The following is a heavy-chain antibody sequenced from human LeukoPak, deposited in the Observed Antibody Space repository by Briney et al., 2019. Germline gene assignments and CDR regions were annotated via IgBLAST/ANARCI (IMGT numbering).Heavy chain of an antibody. J-gene: IGHJ5*02. CDR1: GGSISSSSYY. V-gene: IGHV4-39*01. CDR3: ARQQGYDFWSGYYQYNWFDP. D-gene: IGHD3-3*01. CDR2: IYYSGST. Sequence: SETLSLTCTVSGGSISSSSYYWGWIRQPPGKGLEWIGSIYYSGSTYYNPSLKSRVTISVDTSKNQFSLRLSSVTAADTAVYYCARQQGYDFWSGYYQYNWFDPWGQGTLVTVS.